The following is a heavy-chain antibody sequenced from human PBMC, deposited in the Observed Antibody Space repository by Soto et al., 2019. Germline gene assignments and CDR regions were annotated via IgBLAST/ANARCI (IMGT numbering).Heavy chain of an antibody. CDR3: ARDPDIT. J-gene: IGHJ5*02. CDR1: GFVFSNYW. Sequence: EVQLVESGGGLVQPGGCLRLSCAASGFVFSNYWMTWVRQARGKGPEWVANIKQDGSEKYYVASVKGRVTISRDNAKNSLYLHMKVLGVEDTPVYYCARDPDITWSQGTLVTVSS. V-gene: IGHV3-7*01. CDR2: IKQDGSEK.